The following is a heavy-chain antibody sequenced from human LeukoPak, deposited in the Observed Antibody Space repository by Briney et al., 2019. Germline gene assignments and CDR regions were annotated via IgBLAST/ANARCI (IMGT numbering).Heavy chain of an antibody. V-gene: IGHV3-33*01. CDR2: IWYDGSNK. D-gene: IGHD3-10*01. CDR3: ARDLLPNMVRGVIITPHYYYYGMDV. Sequence: GGSVRVSCGASGFTFSSYGMHWVRQAPGKGLEWVAVIWYDGSNKYYADSVKGRFTISRDNSKNTLYLQMNSLRAEDTAVYYCARDLLPNMVRGVIITPHYYYYGMDVWGKGTTVTVSS. J-gene: IGHJ6*04. CDR1: GFTFSSYG.